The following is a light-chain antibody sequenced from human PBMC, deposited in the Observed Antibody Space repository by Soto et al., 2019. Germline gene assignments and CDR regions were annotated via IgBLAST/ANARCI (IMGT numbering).Light chain of an antibody. J-gene: IGKJ1*01. CDR1: QSVGSY. CDR3: QQSYFTPT. Sequence: IQMTQSPSSLSASVGERISITCRASQSVGSYLNWYQQRPGKAPRLLIFGASNLQTGVPSRFSGSGSGTDFTLTISGVQHEDFATYYCQQSYFTPTFGQGTKVDIK. V-gene: IGKV1-39*01. CDR2: GAS.